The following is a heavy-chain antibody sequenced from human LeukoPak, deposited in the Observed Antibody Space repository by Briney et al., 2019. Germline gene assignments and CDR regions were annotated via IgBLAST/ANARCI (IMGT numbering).Heavy chain of an antibody. D-gene: IGHD3-10*01. V-gene: IGHV4-39*07. CDR3: ARVPPMVRGVGFDY. CDR1: GGSISSNSYY. CDR2: TYYSGST. Sequence: PSETLSLTCAVSGGSISSNSYYWGWIRQPPGKGLEWIGSTYYSGSTYYNPSLKSRVTISVDTSKNQFSLKLSSVTAADTAVYYCARVPPMVRGVGFDYWGQGTLVTVSS. J-gene: IGHJ4*02.